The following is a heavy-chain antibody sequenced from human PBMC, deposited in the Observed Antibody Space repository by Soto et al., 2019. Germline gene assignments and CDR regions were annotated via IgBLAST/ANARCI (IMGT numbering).Heavy chain of an antibody. J-gene: IGHJ4*02. D-gene: IGHD3-22*01. V-gene: IGHV1-69*13. CDR2: IIPIFGTA. Sequence: SVKVSCKASGGTFSSYAISWVRQAPGQGLEWMGGIIPIFGTANYAQKFQGRVTITADESTSTAYMELSSLRSEDTAVYYCARTYSYYYDSSGYYYVWGQGTLVTVSS. CDR3: ARTYSYYYDSSGYYYV. CDR1: GGTFSSYA.